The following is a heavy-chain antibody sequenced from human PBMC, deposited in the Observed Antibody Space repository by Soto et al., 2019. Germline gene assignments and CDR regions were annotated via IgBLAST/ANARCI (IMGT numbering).Heavy chain of an antibody. CDR1: GFTFSNYG. CDR2: ISYDGSIK. Sequence: QVQLVESGGGVVQPGRSLRLSCAASGFTFSNYGMHWVRQAPGKGLEWVAVISYDGSIKYYADSVKGRFTISRDNSKNTLYLQVNSLRAEDTAVYYCAKAFRYDSSGYSGAGCLYWGQGTLVTVSS. CDR3: AKAFRYDSSGYSGAGCLY. D-gene: IGHD3-22*01. V-gene: IGHV3-30*18. J-gene: IGHJ4*02.